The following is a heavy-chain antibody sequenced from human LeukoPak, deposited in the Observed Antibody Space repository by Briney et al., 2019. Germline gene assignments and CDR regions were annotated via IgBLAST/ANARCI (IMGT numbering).Heavy chain of an antibody. J-gene: IGHJ5*02. V-gene: IGHV4-59*08. CDR2: IYERGQT. Sequence: SDTLTLPCTLSVGAISKYYWIWPRQPRGKGREWIAYIYERGQTGLNTPLKTRVPIPHDTSQNHFSLKLNSVTAADTAVYYCGRHALRGGFDPWGQGTLVAVSS. D-gene: IGHD5-12*01. CDR3: GRHALRGGFDP. CDR1: VGAISKYY.